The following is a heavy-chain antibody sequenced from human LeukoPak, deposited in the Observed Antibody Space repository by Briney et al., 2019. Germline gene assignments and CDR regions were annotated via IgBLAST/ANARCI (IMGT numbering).Heavy chain of an antibody. Sequence: PGGSLRLSCAASGFTVSSHYMSWVRQAPGKGLEWVSVIYSGGSTYYADSVKGRFTISRDNSKNTLYLQMNSLRAEDRAVYYCARDNYYGSGSYFPYYYYYGMDVWGQGTTVTVSS. V-gene: IGHV3-53*01. CDR1: GFTVSSHY. CDR3: ARDNYYGSGSYFPYYYYYGMDV. D-gene: IGHD3-10*01. CDR2: IYSGGST. J-gene: IGHJ6*02.